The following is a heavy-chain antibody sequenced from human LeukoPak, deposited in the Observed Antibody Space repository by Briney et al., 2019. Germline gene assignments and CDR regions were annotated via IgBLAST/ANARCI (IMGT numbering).Heavy chain of an antibody. V-gene: IGHV4-38-2*02. CDR1: GYPIGLDYY. D-gene: IGHD5-24*01. CDR2: FHRGRI. CDR3: ARAPSSYESGNGYPNLGWLDP. J-gene: IGHJ5*02. Sequence: PSETLSLTCKVSGYPIGLDYYWVWIRRARGRGLQWIGGFHRGRIQYNSALKSRVTISIDSSKNQFSLRMWPVTAADTAFYFCARAPSSYESGNGYPNLGWLDPWGQGALVTVSS.